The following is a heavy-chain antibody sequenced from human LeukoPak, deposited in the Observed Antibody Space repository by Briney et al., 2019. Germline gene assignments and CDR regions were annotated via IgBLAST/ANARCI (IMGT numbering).Heavy chain of an antibody. Sequence: SETLSLTCTVSGGSVSSSSYYWSWIRQPPGKGLEWIGYIYYSGSTNYNPSLKSRVTISVDTSKNQFSLKLSSVTAADTAVYYCARWGRTTGYFDYWGQGTLVTVSS. CDR3: ARWGRTTGYFDY. CDR1: GGSVSSSSYY. J-gene: IGHJ4*02. CDR2: IYYSGST. D-gene: IGHD1-1*01. V-gene: IGHV4-61*01.